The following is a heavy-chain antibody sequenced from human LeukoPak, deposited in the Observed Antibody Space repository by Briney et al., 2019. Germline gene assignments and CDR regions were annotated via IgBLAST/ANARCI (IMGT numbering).Heavy chain of an antibody. D-gene: IGHD5-12*01. V-gene: IGHV4-59*01. CDR3: ARIGYGADAFDI. J-gene: IGHJ3*02. CDR1: GGSISSYY. CDR2: IYYSGST. Sequence: PSETLSLTCTVSGGSISSYYWSWIRQPPGKGLEWIGYIYYSGSTNYNPSLKSRVTISVDTSKNQLSLKLSSVTAADTAVYYCARIGYGADAFDIWGQGTMVTVSS.